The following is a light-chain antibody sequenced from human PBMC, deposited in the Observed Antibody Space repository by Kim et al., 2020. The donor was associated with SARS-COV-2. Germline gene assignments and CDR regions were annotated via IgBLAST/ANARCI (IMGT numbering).Light chain of an antibody. Sequence: SYELTQPPSMSVSPGQTASITCSRANLGRKYVCWYQQKPGQSPVLVIYQDNKRPSGIPERFSGSNSGNTATLTISGTQPMDEADYYCQTWDTRTAVFGGG. J-gene: IGLJ2*01. V-gene: IGLV3-1*01. CDR2: QDN. CDR3: QTWDTRTAV. CDR1: NLGRKY.